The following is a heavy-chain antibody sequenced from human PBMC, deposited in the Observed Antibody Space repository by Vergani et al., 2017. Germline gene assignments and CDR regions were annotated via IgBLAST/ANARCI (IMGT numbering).Heavy chain of an antibody. D-gene: IGHD3-10*01. Sequence: EVQLLESGGGLVQPGGSLRLSCAASGFTFSSYAMSWVRQAPGKGLEWVSAISGSGGSTYYADSVKGRFTISRDNSTNTLYLQMNSLRAEDTAVYYCAKDLGITMVRGVIITGGYYFDYWGQGTLVTVSS. CDR1: GFTFSSYA. J-gene: IGHJ4*02. CDR3: AKDLGITMVRGVIITGGYYFDY. CDR2: ISGSGGST. V-gene: IGHV3-23*01.